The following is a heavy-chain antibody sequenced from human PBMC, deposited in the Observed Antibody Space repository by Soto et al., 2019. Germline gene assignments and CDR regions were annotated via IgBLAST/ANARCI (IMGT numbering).Heavy chain of an antibody. D-gene: IGHD4-17*01. J-gene: IGHJ4*02. CDR2: INAGNGNT. CDR1: GYTFTSYA. CDR3: AREGGYGDYAYYFDY. Sequence: QVQLVQSGAEVKKPGASVKVSCKASGYTFTSYAMHWVHQAPGQRLEWMGWINAGNGNTKYSQKFQGRVTITRDTSASTAYMELSSLRSEDTAVYYCAREGGYGDYAYYFDYWGQGTLVTVSS. V-gene: IGHV1-3*01.